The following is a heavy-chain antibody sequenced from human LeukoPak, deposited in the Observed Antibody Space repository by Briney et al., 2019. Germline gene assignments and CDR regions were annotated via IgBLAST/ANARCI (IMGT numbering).Heavy chain of an antibody. CDR1: GYTFTGYY. CDR2: INPNSGGT. D-gene: IGHD6-19*01. V-gene: IGHV1-2*02. J-gene: IGHJ5*02. CDR3: ARGPVAVAGTGGNNWFDP. Sequence: ASVKVSCKASGYTFTGYYMHWVRQAPGQGLEWMGWINPNSGGTNYAQKFQGRVTMTRDTSISTAYMELSRLRSDDTAVYYCARGPVAVAGTGGNNWFDPWGQGTLVTVSS.